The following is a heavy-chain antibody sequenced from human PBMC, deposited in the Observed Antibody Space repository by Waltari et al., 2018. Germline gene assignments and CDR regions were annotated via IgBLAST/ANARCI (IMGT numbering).Heavy chain of an antibody. V-gene: IGHV3-30*03. J-gene: IGHJ4*02. CDR3: ATAPQFIRHFDN. Sequence: QVQLVESGGGVVQPGRSLTLSCEVSGLTSGTYGMHWVRQAPGKGVEWVAVVSYDGDAKSYADSVKGRFTIARDKSKNRVSLHINTLSAEDTAVYYCATAPQFIRHFDNWGQGTLVTVSS. CDR1: GLTSGTYG. CDR2: VSYDGDAK.